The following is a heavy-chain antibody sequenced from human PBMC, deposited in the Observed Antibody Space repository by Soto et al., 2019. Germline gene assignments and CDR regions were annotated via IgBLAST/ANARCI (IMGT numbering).Heavy chain of an antibody. J-gene: IGHJ6*02. D-gene: IGHD3-10*01. CDR2: IWYDGSNK. CDR1: GFTFSSYG. Sequence: LRLSCAASGFTFSSYGMYWVRQAPGKGLEWVAVIWYDGSNKYYADSVKGRFTISRDNSKNTQFLQMNSLRAEDTALYYCARYGPHYGMDVWGQGTTVTVSS. V-gene: IGHV3-33*01. CDR3: ARYGPHYGMDV.